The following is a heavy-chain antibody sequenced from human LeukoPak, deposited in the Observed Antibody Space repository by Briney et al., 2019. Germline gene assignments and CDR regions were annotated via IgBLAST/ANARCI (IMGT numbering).Heavy chain of an antibody. Sequence: GGSLRLSCAASGFTFSSYWMNWARQAPGKGLEWVASINHNGNVNYYVDSVKGRFTISRDNSKNTLYLQMNSLRAEDTAVYYCAKEYSSGYYLDYWGQGTLVTVSS. V-gene: IGHV3-7*03. CDR2: INHNGNVN. CDR3: AKEYSSGYYLDY. CDR1: GFTFSSYW. D-gene: IGHD3-22*01. J-gene: IGHJ4*02.